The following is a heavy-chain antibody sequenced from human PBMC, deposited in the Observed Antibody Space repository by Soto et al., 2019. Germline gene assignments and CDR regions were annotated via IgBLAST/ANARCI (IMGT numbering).Heavy chain of an antibody. CDR1: GGSISSSNW. V-gene: IGHV4-4*02. Sequence: SETLSLTCAVSGGSISSSNWWSWVRQPPGKGLEWIGEIYHSGSTNYNPSLKSRVTISVGKSKNQFSLKLSSVTAADTAVYYCARTIKAYYGMDVWGQGTTVTVSS. J-gene: IGHJ6*02. D-gene: IGHD5-12*01. CDR3: ARTIKAYYGMDV. CDR2: IYHSGST.